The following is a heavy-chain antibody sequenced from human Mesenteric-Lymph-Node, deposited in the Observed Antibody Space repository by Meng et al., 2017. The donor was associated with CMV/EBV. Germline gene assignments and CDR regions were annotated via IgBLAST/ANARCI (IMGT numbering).Heavy chain of an antibody. J-gene: IGHJ4*02. CDR1: GYTFTGFG. V-gene: IGHV1-18*04. Sequence: SCKTSGYTFTGFGISWVRQAPGQGLEWMGWSSGFSRNTFYTENLQGRVTMTTDTSTSTAYMELRSLRSDDTAVYYCARAPREYYFDYWGQGTLVTVSS. CDR2: SSGFSRNT. CDR3: ARAPREYYFDY.